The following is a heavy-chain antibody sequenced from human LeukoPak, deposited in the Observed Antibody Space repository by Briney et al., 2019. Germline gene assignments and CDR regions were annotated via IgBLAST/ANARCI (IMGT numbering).Heavy chain of an antibody. J-gene: IGHJ4*02. D-gene: IGHD2-2*01. Sequence: GGSLILSCAASGFTFSSYSMNWVRQAPGKGLEWVSSISSSSSYIYYADSVKGRFTISRDNAKNSLYLQMNSLRAEDTAVYYCARDSQEYHDYWGQGTLVTVSS. CDR3: ARDSQEYHDY. CDR1: GFTFSSYS. V-gene: IGHV3-21*01. CDR2: ISSSSSYI.